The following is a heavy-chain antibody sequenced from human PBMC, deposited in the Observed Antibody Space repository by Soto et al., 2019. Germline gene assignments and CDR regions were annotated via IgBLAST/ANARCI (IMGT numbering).Heavy chain of an antibody. Sequence: QVQLVQSGAEVKKPGPSVNVSCKASGYTFTSYAFTWVRQAPGQGLEWMGWITAYNGNTVYAESLQGRSTMTTDTYTGTAYMELRSLSSDDTAVYYCARDFGRIDPWGQGTLVTVSS. CDR1: GYTFTSYA. CDR2: ITAYNGNT. CDR3: ARDFGRIDP. V-gene: IGHV1-18*01. J-gene: IGHJ5*02. D-gene: IGHD3-10*01.